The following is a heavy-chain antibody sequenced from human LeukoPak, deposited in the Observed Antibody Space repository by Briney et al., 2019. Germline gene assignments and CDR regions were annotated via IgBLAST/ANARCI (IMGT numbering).Heavy chain of an antibody. CDR1: GFTFSSYA. CDR3: ARGGYSSSFSDY. J-gene: IGHJ4*02. V-gene: IGHV3-23*01. CDR2: ISGSGGST. Sequence: GGSLRLSCAASGFTFSSYAMSWVRQAPGKGLEWVSAISGSGGSTYYADSVKGRFTISRDNAKNSLYLQMNSLRAEDTAVYYCARGGYSSSFSDYWGQGTLVTVSS. D-gene: IGHD6-13*01.